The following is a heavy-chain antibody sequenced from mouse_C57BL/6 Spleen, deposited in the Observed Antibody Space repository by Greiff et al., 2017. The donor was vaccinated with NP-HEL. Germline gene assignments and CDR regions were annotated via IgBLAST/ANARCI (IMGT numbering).Heavy chain of an antibody. CDR2: IRNKANNHAT. J-gene: IGHJ4*01. D-gene: IGHD1-1*01. CDR1: GFTFSDAW. CDR3: TRNYGRGVHYAMDY. Sequence: EVKVEESGGGLVQPGGSMTLSCAASGFTFSDAWLDWVRQSPEKGLAWVAEIRNKANNHATYYAESVQGRFTISRDDSKSSVYLQMSSLRAEDTGIYYCTRNYGRGVHYAMDYWGQGTSVTVSS. V-gene: IGHV6-6*01.